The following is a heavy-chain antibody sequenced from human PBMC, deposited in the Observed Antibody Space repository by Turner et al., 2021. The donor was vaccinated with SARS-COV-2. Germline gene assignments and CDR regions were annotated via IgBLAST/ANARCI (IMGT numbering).Heavy chain of an antibody. D-gene: IGHD3-10*01. CDR3: ATDEAAMVRGVIPYYYYGMDV. Sequence: VQLVQPGAAVPTPGAPLTISSKVSGYTFTDYYMHRAQQAPGKGLEWMGIVEPEDGETIYAEKFQGRVTITADTSTDTAYMELSSLRSEDTAVYYCATDEAAMVRGVIPYYYYGMDVWGQGTTVTVSS. CDR1: GYTFTDYY. CDR2: VEPEDGET. J-gene: IGHJ6*02. V-gene: IGHV1-69-2*01.